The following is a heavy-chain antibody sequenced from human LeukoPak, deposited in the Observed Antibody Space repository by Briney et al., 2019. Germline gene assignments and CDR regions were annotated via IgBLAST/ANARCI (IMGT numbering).Heavy chain of an antibody. V-gene: IGHV4-61*02. CDR1: GGSISSGSYY. D-gene: IGHD2-2*01. CDR2: IYTSGST. J-gene: IGHJ4*02. CDR3: ASGFCSSTSCLPFDY. Sequence: PSQTLSLTCTVSGGSISSGSYYWSWIRQPAGKGLEWIGRIYTSGSTNYNPSLKSRVTISVDTSKNQFSLKLSSVTAADTAVYYCASGFCSSTSCLPFDYWGQGTLVTVSS.